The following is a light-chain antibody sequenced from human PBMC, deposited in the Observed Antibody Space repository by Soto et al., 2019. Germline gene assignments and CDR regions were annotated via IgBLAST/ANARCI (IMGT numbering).Light chain of an antibody. CDR3: QQYNNWPIT. J-gene: IGKJ5*01. CDR1: QSVTTN. Sequence: EIVMTQSPATLSVSPGERATLSCRASQSVTTNVAWYQQKSGQAPRLLIYGASTRATGIPARFSGSGSGTEFTLTISSLQSEDYALYYCQQYNNWPITFGQGTRLEI. CDR2: GAS. V-gene: IGKV3-15*01.